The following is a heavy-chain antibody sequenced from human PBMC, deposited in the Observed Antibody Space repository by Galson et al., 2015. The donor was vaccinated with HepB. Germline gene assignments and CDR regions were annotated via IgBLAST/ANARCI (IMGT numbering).Heavy chain of an antibody. D-gene: IGHD1-26*01. J-gene: IGHJ4*02. Sequence: SLRLSCAASGFTFDDYTMHWVRHAPGKGLEWVSLISWDGGSTYYADSVKGRFTISRDNSKNSLYLQMNSLRTEDTALYYCAKDDSGSYSGLFDYWGQGTLVTVSS. CDR3: AKDDSGSYSGLFDY. CDR1: GFTFDDYT. CDR2: ISWDGGST. V-gene: IGHV3-43*01.